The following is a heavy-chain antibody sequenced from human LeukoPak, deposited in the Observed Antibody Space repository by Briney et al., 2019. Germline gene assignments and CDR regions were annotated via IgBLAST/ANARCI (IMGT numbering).Heavy chain of an antibody. CDR2: IYPGDSDT. V-gene: IGHV5-51*01. CDR3: ARQLLPGVVVVPAASY. Sequence: GESLKISCKGSGYSFTSYWIGWVRQMPGKGLEWMGIIYPGDSDTRYSPSFQGQVTISADKSISTAYLQWSSLKASDTAMYYCARQLLPGVVVVPAASYWGQGTLVTVSS. D-gene: IGHD2-2*01. CDR1: GYSFTSYW. J-gene: IGHJ4*02.